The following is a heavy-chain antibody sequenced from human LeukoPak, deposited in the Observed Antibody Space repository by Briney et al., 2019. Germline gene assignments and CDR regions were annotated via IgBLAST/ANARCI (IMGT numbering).Heavy chain of an antibody. Sequence: ASVKVSCKVSGYTLTELSMHWVRQAPGKGLEWMGGFDPEDGETIYAQKFQGRVTMTEDTSTDTAYMELSSLRSEDTAAYYCATDGAGWSNFDYWGQGTLVTVSS. D-gene: IGHD6-19*01. CDR1: GYTLTELS. V-gene: IGHV1-24*01. CDR2: FDPEDGET. J-gene: IGHJ4*02. CDR3: ATDGAGWSNFDY.